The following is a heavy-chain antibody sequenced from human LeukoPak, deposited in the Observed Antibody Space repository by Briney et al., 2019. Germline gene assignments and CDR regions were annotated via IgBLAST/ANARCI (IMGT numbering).Heavy chain of an antibody. CDR3: ARDKFGSSWGFDY. J-gene: IGHJ4*02. V-gene: IGHV3-7*01. CDR2: IKQDGSEK. D-gene: IGHD6-13*01. Sequence: GGSLRLSCAASGFTFSSYWMSWVRQAPGKGLEWVANIKQDGSEKYYVDSVKGRFTISRYNAKNSLYLQMNSLRAEDPAVYYCARDKFGSSWGFDYWGQGTLVTVSS. CDR1: GFTFSSYW.